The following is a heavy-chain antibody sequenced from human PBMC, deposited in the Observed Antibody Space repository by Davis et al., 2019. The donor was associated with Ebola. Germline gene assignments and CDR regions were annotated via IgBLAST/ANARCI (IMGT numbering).Heavy chain of an antibody. D-gene: IGHD2-2*02. CDR1: GFTVSSNY. CDR3: ARVWDEVVPAAIHVFAFDI. Sequence: GESLKISCAASGFTVSSNYMTWVRQAPGKGLEWVSYISSSGSTIYYADSVKGRFTISRDNAKNSLYLQMNSLRAEDTAVYYCARVWDEVVPAAIHVFAFDIWGQGTMVTVSS. V-gene: IGHV3-48*03. CDR2: ISSSGSTI. J-gene: IGHJ3*02.